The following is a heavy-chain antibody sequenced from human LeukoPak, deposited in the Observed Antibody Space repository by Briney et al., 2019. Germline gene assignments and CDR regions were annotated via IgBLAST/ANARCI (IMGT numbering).Heavy chain of an antibody. D-gene: IGHD6-6*01. CDR2: ISYDGSNK. Sequence: GGSLRLSCAASGFTFSSYGMHWVRQVPGKGLEWVAVISYDGSNKYYADSVKGRFTISRDNSKTTLYLQMNSLRAEDTAVYYCAKDLELGGPFEYSSSSGPDYWGQGTLVTVSS. CDR3: AKDLELGGPFEYSSSSGPDY. J-gene: IGHJ4*02. V-gene: IGHV3-30*18. CDR1: GFTFSSYG.